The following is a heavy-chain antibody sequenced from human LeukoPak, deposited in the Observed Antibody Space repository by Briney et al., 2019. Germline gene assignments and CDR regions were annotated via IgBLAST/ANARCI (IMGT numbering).Heavy chain of an antibody. CDR3: ARVIYGDYGSWGFDP. CDR2: IYYSGST. V-gene: IGHV4-59*01. D-gene: IGHD4-17*01. CDR1: GGSISSCY. Sequence: PSENLSLTCTVSGGSISSCYWSWIRQPPGKGLEWIGYIYYSGSTNYNPSLKSRVTISVDTSKNQFSLKLSSVTAADTAVYYCARVIYGDYGSWGFDPWGQGTLVTVSS. J-gene: IGHJ5*02.